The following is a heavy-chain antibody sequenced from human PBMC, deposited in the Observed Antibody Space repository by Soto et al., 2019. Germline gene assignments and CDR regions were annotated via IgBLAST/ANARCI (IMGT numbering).Heavy chain of an antibody. V-gene: IGHV3-30*04. J-gene: IGHJ4*02. CDR2: VSYDGSNK. CDR3: AKDRGRYCSGARCYLFDS. Sequence: QAQLVQSGGGVVQPGRSLTLSCAASGVTFNTYAMHWVRQAPGKGLEWVAIVSYDGSNKYYVDSVKGRFTISRDNSKSTXXLQINSVRAEDTAVYYCAKDRGRYCSGARCYLFDSWGQGTLVTVSS. CDR1: GVTFNTYA. D-gene: IGHD2-15*01.